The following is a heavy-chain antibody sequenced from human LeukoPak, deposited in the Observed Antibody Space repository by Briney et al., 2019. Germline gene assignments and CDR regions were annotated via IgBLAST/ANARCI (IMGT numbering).Heavy chain of an antibody. J-gene: IGHJ3*02. D-gene: IGHD1/OR15-1a*01. CDR1: GGSFSGYY. Sequence: KPSETLSLTCAVYGGSFSGYYWSWIRQPPGKGLEWIGEINHSGSTNYNPSLKSRVTISVDTSKNQFSLKLSSVTAADTAVYYCAGGRYNWNTPYAFDIWGQGTMVTVSS. CDR2: INHSGST. CDR3: AGGRYNWNTPYAFDI. V-gene: IGHV4-34*01.